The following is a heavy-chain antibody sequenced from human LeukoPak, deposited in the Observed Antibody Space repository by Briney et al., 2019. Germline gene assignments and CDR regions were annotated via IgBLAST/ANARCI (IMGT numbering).Heavy chain of an antibody. Sequence: GESLKISCKASGYTFTSYGISWVRQAPGQGLEWMGWISAYNGNTNYAQKLQGRVTMTTDTSTSTAYMELRSLRSDDTAVYYCARGPIAVAGAPTSRTFDYWGQGTLVTVSS. CDR3: ARGPIAVAGAPTSRTFDY. J-gene: IGHJ4*02. CDR1: GYTFTSYG. V-gene: IGHV1-18*01. D-gene: IGHD6-19*01. CDR2: ISAYNGNT.